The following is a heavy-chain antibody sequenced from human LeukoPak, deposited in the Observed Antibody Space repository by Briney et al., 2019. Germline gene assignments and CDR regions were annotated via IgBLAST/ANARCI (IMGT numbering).Heavy chain of an antibody. J-gene: IGHJ5*02. V-gene: IGHV3-30-3*01. CDR1: GFTFSSYA. CDR2: ISYDGSNK. Sequence: GGSLRLSCAASGFTFSSYAMHWVRQAPGKGLEWVAVISYDGSNKYYADSVKGRFTISSDNSKNTLYLQMNSLRAEDTAVYYCARVPKFPYSSSRPFDPWGQGTLVTVSS. CDR3: ARVPKFPYSSSRPFDP. D-gene: IGHD6-13*01.